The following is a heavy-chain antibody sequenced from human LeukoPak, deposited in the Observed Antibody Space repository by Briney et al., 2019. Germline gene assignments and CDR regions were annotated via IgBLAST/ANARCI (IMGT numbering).Heavy chain of an antibody. Sequence: SETLSLTCTVSGGSISSSSYYWGWIRQPPGKGLEGIGSIYYSGSTYYNPSLKSRVTISVDTSKNQFSLKLSSVTAADTAVYYCARQAQRDNWFDPWGQGTLVTVSS. CDR3: ARQAQRDNWFDP. CDR2: IYYSGST. V-gene: IGHV4-39*01. J-gene: IGHJ5*02. CDR1: GGSISSSSYY.